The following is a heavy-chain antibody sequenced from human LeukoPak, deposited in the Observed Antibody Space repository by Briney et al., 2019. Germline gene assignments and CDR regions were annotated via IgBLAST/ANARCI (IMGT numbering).Heavy chain of an antibody. CDR3: ARDLKMGYSSGRYSWGTGSSNDY. CDR2: ISAYNGNT. Sequence: ASVKVSCKASGYTFTNYGISWVRQAPGQGLEWMGWISAYNGNTNYAQKFQGRITMTTDTSTSTAYMELRSLRSDDTAVYYCARDLKMGYSSGRYSWGTGSSNDYWGQGTLVTVSS. D-gene: IGHD6-19*01. V-gene: IGHV1-18*01. J-gene: IGHJ4*02. CDR1: GYTFTNYG.